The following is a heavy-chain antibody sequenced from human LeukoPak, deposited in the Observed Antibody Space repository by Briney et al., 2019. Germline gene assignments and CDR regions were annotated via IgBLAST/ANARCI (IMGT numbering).Heavy chain of an antibody. V-gene: IGHV1-18*01. D-gene: IGHD5-18*01. J-gene: IGHJ4*02. CDR3: ARDIPTAMVPHFFNY. Sequence: ASVKVTCKASGYTFTSYGISWMRQAPGQGLEWMGWISAYNGNTNYVQKLQGRVTMTTDTSTSTAYMELRSLRSDDTAVYYCARDIPTAMVPHFFNYWGQGTLVTVSS. CDR2: ISAYNGNT. CDR1: GYTFTSYG.